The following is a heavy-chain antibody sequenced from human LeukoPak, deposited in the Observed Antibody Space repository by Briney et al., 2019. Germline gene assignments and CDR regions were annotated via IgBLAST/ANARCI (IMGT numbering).Heavy chain of an antibody. J-gene: IGHJ3*02. V-gene: IGHV3-30*03. CDR3: AISSGWYNDAFDI. D-gene: IGHD6-19*01. CDR1: GSTFSSYG. CDR2: ISYDGSNK. Sequence: PGGSLRLSCAASGSTFSSYGMHWVRQAPGKGLEWVAVISYDGSNKYYADSVKGRFTISRDNSKNTLYLQMNSLRAEDTAVYYCAISSGWYNDAFDIWGQGTMVTASS.